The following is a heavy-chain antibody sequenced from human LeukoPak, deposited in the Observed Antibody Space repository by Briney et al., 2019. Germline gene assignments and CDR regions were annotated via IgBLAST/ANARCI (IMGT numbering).Heavy chain of an antibody. CDR1: GYTFTGYY. D-gene: IGHD2-2*01. V-gene: IGHV1-18*04. J-gene: IGHJ3*02. CDR3: ARRQKDIVVEGRGAFDI. CDR2: ISAYNGNT. Sequence: ASVKVSCKASGYTFTGYYMHWVRQAPGQGLEWMGWISAYNGNTNYAQKLQGRVTMTTDTSTSTAYMELRSLRSDATAVSYCARRQKDIVVEGRGAFDIWGQGPMVTVSS.